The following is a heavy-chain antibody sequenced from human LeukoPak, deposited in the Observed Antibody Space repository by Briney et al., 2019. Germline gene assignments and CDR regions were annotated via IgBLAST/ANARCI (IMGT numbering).Heavy chain of an antibody. J-gene: IGHJ5*02. Sequence: GTSLRLSCAVSGFSIGNYGMHWVRQAPDKGLEWVAMISHDGGVKQYGDSVKGRLTISRDNSENTLYLQMNSLGVEDTAVYYCARDWGSSGWYNWFDPWGQGTLVTVSS. CDR3: ARDWGSSGWYNWFDP. D-gene: IGHD6-19*01. CDR2: ISHDGGVK. V-gene: IGHV3-30*03. CDR1: GFSIGNYG.